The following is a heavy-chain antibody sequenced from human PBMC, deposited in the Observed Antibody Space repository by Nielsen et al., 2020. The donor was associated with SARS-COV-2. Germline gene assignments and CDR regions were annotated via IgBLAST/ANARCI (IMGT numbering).Heavy chain of an antibody. D-gene: IGHD2-21*01. J-gene: IGHJ6*02. CDR3: ARDGGAGDWPYISGYDYYGMDV. CDR1: GGSISSYY. Sequence: SETLSLTCTVSGGSISSYYGSWNRQPPGKGLEWIGYIYYSGSTNYNPSLKSRVTISVDTSKNQFSLKLSSVTAADTAVYYCARDGGAGDWPYISGYDYYGMDVWGQGTTVTVSS. V-gene: IGHV4-59*01. CDR2: IYYSGST.